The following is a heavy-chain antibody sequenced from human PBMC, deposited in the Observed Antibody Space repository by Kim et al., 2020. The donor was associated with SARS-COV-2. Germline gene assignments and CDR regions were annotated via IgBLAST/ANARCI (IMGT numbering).Heavy chain of an antibody. CDR1: GGSISSSSYY. Sequence: SETLSLTCTVSGGSISSSSYYWGWIRQPPGKGLEWIGSIYYSGSTYYNPSFKSRVTISVDTSKNQFSLKLSSVTAADTAVYYCAGDIATYYFDYWGQGTLVTGSS. CDR2: IYYSGST. J-gene: IGHJ4*02. V-gene: IGHV4-39*01. D-gene: IGHD5-12*01. CDR3: AGDIATYYFDY.